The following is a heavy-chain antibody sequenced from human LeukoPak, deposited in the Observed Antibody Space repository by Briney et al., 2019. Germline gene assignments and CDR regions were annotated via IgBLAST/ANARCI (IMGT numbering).Heavy chain of an antibody. J-gene: IGHJ6*03. CDR1: GGSFSGYY. Sequence: PSETLPLTCAVYGGSFSGYYWSWIRQPPGKGLEWIGEINHSGSTNYNPSLKSRVTISVDTSKNQFSLKLSSVTAADTAVYYCARGVGYSYGYRTYYYYYMDVWGKGTTVTVSS. CDR3: ARGVGYSYGYRTYYYYYMDV. D-gene: IGHD5-18*01. CDR2: INHSGST. V-gene: IGHV4-34*01.